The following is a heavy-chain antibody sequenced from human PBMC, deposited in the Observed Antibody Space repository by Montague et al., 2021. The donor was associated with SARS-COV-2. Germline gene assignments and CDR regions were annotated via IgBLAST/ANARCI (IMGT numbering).Heavy chain of an antibody. D-gene: IGHD6-13*01. CDR3: ARDQRSWSFEAWRPTGYYYGMDV. Sequence: SLRLSCAASGFTVSSNYMSWVRQAPGKGLEWVSVIYSGGSTYYADSMKGRFTISRDNSKNTLYLQMNSLRAEDTAVYYCARDQRSWSFEAWRPTGYYYGMDVWGQGTTVTVSS. CDR2: IYSGGST. CDR1: GFTVSSNY. V-gene: IGHV3-66*01. J-gene: IGHJ6*02.